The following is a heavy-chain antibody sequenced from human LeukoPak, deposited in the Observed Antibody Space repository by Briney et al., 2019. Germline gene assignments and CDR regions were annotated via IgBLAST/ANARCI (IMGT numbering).Heavy chain of an antibody. D-gene: IGHD3-22*01. J-gene: IGHJ1*01. CDR3: AGDSGGGYYYGSSGYYAEYFQH. V-gene: IGHV1-2*02. CDR1: GYTFTGYY. Sequence: ASVKVSCKASGYTFTGYYMHWVRQAPGQGLEWMGWINPNSGGTNYAQKFQGRVTMTRDTSISTAYMELSRPRSDDTAVYYCAGDSGGGYYYGSSGYYAEYFQHWGQGTLVTVSS. CDR2: INPNSGGT.